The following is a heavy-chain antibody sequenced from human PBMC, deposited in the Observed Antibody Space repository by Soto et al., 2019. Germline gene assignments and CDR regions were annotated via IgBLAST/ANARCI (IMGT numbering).Heavy chain of an antibody. CDR1: GGSISSSSYY. D-gene: IGHD2-2*01. J-gene: IGHJ5*02. CDR2: IYYSGST. CDR3: ARHDRIAVVPAAIYWFDP. Sequence: PSETLSLTCTVSGGSISSSSYYWGWIRQPPGKGQEWIGSIYYSGSTYYNPSLKSRVTISVDTSKNQFSLKLSSVTAADTAVYYCARHDRIAVVPAAIYWFDPWGQGTLVTVSS. V-gene: IGHV4-39*01.